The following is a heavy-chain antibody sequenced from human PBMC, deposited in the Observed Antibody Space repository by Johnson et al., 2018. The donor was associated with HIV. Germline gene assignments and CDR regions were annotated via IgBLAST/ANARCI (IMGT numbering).Heavy chain of an antibody. Sequence: MQLVESGGGLVKPGGSLRLSCTASGFTFSTYWMSWVRQAPGKGLEWVANIKQDGSEKYYVDSVKGRFTISRDNAKNSLYLQMNSLRAEDTAVYYCARDIAPLAGRDAFDIWGQGTMVTVSS. D-gene: IGHD6-13*01. CDR3: ARDIAPLAGRDAFDI. CDR1: GFTFSTYW. J-gene: IGHJ3*02. CDR2: IKQDGSEK. V-gene: IGHV3-7*05.